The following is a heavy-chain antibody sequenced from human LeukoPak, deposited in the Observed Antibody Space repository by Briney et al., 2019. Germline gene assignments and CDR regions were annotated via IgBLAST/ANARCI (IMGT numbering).Heavy chain of an antibody. CDR2: INSDGRMT. D-gene: IGHD3-3*01. CDR1: GFTFSRHW. V-gene: IGHV3-74*01. CDR3: AKDSDYDFWSGYYAVFDY. Sequence: GGSLRLSCAASGFTFSRHWMHWVRQAPGKGLVWISQINSDGRMTTYADSVKGRFTISRDNSKNTLYLQMNSLRAEDTAVYYCAKDSDYDFWSGYYAVFDYWGQGTLVTVSS. J-gene: IGHJ4*02.